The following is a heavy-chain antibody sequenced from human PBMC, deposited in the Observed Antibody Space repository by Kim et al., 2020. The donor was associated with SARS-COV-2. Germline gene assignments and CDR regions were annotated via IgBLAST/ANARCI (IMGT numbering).Heavy chain of an antibody. V-gene: IGHV3-30-3*01. CDR2: ISYDGSNK. D-gene: IGHD6-19*01. CDR1: GFTFSSYA. CDR3: ARDRGDSSGLDAFDI. J-gene: IGHJ3*02. Sequence: GGSLRLSCAASGFTFSSYAMHWVRQAPGKGLEWVAVISYDGSNKYYADSVNGRFTISRDNSKNTLYLQMNSLRAEDTAVYYCARDRGDSSGLDAFDIWGQGTMVTVSS.